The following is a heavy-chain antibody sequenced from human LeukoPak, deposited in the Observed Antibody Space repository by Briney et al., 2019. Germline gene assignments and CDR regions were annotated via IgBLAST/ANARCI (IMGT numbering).Heavy chain of an antibody. CDR3: MREVGIATGH. J-gene: IGHJ4*02. V-gene: IGHV3-48*03. D-gene: IGHD1-26*01. CDR2: ISSSGSTI. Sequence: GGSLRLSCAASGFTFSSYEMNWVRQAPGKGLEWVSYISSSGSTIYYADSVKGRFTISRDNSENTLHLHMSSLRGDDTAIYYCMREVGIATGHWGQGTLVTVSS. CDR1: GFTFSSYE.